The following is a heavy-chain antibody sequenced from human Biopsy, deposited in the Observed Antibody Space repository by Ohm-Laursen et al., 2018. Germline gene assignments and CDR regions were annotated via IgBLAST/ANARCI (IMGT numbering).Heavy chain of an antibody. V-gene: IGHV4-4*07. Sequence: SETLSLTWNVSGGSINNYYWSWIRQPAGKGLEWIGRIYPGGSTNYNPSLKSRVTMSVDTSKKQLSLRLRSVTAADTAMYYCASVVVGPTNDAFDLWGQGTMVVVSS. J-gene: IGHJ3*01. CDR2: IYPGGST. CDR3: ASVVVGPTNDAFDL. D-gene: IGHD3-22*01. CDR1: GGSINNYY.